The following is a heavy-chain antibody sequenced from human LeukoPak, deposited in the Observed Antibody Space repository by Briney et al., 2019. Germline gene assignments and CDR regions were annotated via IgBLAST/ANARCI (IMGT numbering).Heavy chain of an antibody. CDR2: INHSGST. Sequence: KPSETLSLTCAVYGGSFSGYYWSWIRQPPGKGLEWIGEINHSGSTNYSPSLKSRVTISIDTYKKQFSLKVISVTAADTAVYYCARGGFEGLRYFDSFSWGQGTLVTVSS. CDR1: GGSFSGYY. V-gene: IGHV4-34*01. J-gene: IGHJ4*02. D-gene: IGHD3-9*01. CDR3: ARGGFEGLRYFDSFS.